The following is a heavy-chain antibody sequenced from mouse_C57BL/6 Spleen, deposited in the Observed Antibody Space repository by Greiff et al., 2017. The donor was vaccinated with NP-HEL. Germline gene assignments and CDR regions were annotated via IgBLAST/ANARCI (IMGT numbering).Heavy chain of an antibody. CDR1: GYTFTDYN. D-gene: IGHD1-1*01. V-gene: IGHV1-22*01. J-gene: IGHJ3*01. Sequence: EVQLQQSGPELVKPGASVKMSCKASGYTFTDYNMHWVKQRHGKSLEWIGYINPNNGGTSYNQKFKGKATLTVNKSSSTAYMELRSLTSEDSAVYYCARTTVVESWFADWGQGTLVTVSA. CDR2: INPNNGGT. CDR3: ARTTVVESWFAD.